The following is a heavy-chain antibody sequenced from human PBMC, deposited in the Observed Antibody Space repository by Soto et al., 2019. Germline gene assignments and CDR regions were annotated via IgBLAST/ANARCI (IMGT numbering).Heavy chain of an antibody. CDR1: GYTFIRYG. CDR3: ARDQRYYGSGYYYSDS. V-gene: IGHV1-18*04. D-gene: IGHD3-10*01. J-gene: IGHJ1*01. Sequence: GASVKVSFKACGYTFIRYGISWLRQAPGQGLEWVGWMSAFTGKADYAQIFQDRVTMTTDTSTSTAYMELRSLRSDDTAVYYCARDQRYYGSGYYYSDSWGQGTLVTVSS. CDR2: MSAFTGKA.